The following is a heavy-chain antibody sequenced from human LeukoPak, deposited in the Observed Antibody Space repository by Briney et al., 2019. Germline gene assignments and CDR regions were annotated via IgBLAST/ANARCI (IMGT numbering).Heavy chain of an antibody. CDR2: ISGSGGST. D-gene: IGHD3-10*01. CDR1: GFTFSSYA. Sequence: PGGSLRLSCAASGFTFSSYAMSWVRQAPGKGLEWVSAISGSGGSTYYADSVKGRFTISRDNSENTLDLQMNSLRAEDTAVYYCAKYYCGSGSSDFDYWGQGTLVTVSS. CDR3: AKYYCGSGSSDFDY. V-gene: IGHV3-23*01. J-gene: IGHJ4*02.